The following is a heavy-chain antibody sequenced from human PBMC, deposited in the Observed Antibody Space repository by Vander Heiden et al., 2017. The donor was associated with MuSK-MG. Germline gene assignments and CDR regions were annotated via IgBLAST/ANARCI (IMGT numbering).Heavy chain of an antibody. D-gene: IGHD3-3*01. Sequence: QVQLQQSGPGLAKPSETLSLTCTVSGGSVSSYYWSWIRQPAGKGLEWIGRIYTSGSTNYNPSLKSRVTMSVDTSKNQFSLKLSSVTAADTAVYYCARDRGDFWSGYGKFDYWGQGTLVTVSS. J-gene: IGHJ4*02. CDR3: ARDRGDFWSGYGKFDY. CDR1: GGSVSSYY. V-gene: IGHV4-4*07. CDR2: IYTSGST.